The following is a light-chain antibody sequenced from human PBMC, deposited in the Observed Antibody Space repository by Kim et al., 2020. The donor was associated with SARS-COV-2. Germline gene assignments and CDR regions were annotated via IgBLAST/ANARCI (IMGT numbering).Light chain of an antibody. J-gene: IGKJ2*01. Sequence: LAPGEGATLSCRATQSVISNFVAWYQQKPGQAPRLLIYEASYRATGIPDRFSGSGSGTDFTLTISRLEPEDFAVYYCQQYGSSPYTFGQGTKLEI. CDR3: QQYGSSPYT. V-gene: IGKV3-20*01. CDR2: EAS. CDR1: QSVISNF.